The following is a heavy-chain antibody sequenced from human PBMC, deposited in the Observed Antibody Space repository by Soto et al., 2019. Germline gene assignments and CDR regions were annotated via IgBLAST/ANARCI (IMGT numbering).Heavy chain of an antibody. D-gene: IGHD4-17*01. CDR3: ARDPYDYGHALDY. V-gene: IGHV3-48*02. CDR1: GFTFSSYS. J-gene: IGHJ4*02. CDR2: ISSSSSTI. Sequence: SLSCAASGFTFSSYSMNWVRQAPGKGLEWVSYISSSSSTIYYADSVKGRFTISRDNAKNSLYLQMNSLRDEDTAVYYCARDPYDYGHALDYWGQGTLVTVSS.